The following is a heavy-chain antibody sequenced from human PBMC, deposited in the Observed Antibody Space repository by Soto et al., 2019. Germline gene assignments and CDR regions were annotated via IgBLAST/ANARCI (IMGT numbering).Heavy chain of an antibody. J-gene: IGHJ6*02. CDR1: GGTFSSYA. V-gene: IGHV1-69*01. CDR3: ARAAPSHYDSSGYYYYYGMDV. Sequence: SVKVSCKASGGTFSSYAISWVRQAPGQGLECMGGIIPIFGTANYAQKSQGRVTITADEPTSTAYMELSSLRSEDTAVYYCARAAPSHYDSSGYYYYYGMDVWGQGXTVTVSS. D-gene: IGHD3-22*01. CDR2: IIPIFGTA.